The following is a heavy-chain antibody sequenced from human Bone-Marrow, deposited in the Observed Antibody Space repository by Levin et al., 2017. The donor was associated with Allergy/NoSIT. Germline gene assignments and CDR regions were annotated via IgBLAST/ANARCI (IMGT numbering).Heavy chain of an antibody. D-gene: IGHD6-13*01. Sequence: SQTLSLTCTVSGGSISSYYWSWIRQPPGKGLEWIGYIYYSGSTNYNPSLKSRVTISVDTSKNQFSLKLSSVTAADTAVYYCARDHSSSWHLFDYWGQGTLVTVSS. CDR2: IYYSGST. J-gene: IGHJ4*02. V-gene: IGHV4-59*01. CDR3: ARDHSSSWHLFDY. CDR1: GGSISSYY.